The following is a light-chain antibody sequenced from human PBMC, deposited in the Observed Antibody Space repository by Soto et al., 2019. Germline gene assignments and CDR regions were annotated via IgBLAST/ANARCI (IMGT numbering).Light chain of an antibody. CDR3: QQYNSYWT. J-gene: IGKJ1*01. Sequence: IHMAHSPSSLSGSVGDIVTITFRPSQGISNSLAWYQQKPGKFPKLLIYDASSLESGVPSRFSGSGSGTEVTLTISSLQPDDFATYYCQQYNSYWTFGQGTKVDI. V-gene: IGKV1-13*02. CDR1: QGISNS. CDR2: DAS.